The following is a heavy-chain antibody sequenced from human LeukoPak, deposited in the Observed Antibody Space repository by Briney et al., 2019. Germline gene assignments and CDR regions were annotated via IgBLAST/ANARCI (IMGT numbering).Heavy chain of an antibody. CDR3: AREVSAGNYFDY. D-gene: IGHD6-25*01. V-gene: IGHV3-30-3*01. Sequence: GRSLRLSCAASGFTFSSYAMHWVREGPGKGVEWVSVTSYDGSNKYYADSVKGPVTISGDSSKTTVYLQMNTPRAEATAVYYCAREVSAGNYFDYWGQGTLVTVSS. CDR2: TSYDGSNK. J-gene: IGHJ4*02. CDR1: GFTFSSYA.